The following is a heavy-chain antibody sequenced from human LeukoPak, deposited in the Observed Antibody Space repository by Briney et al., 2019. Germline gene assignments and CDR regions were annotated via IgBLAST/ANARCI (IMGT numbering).Heavy chain of an antibody. D-gene: IGHD1-1*01. CDR1: GGFIRSGGYY. J-gene: IGHJ5*02. V-gene: IGHV4-31*03. CDR2: IYYNGST. CDR3: AKDFRTDLNCRSYRFDP. Sequence: SQTLSLTCTLCGGFIRSGGYYCRWIRQHPGKGLEWIGYIYYNGSTYYNPSLKSRVTISVDTSKNQFSLKLSSVPAVDTAVCFWAKDFRTDLNCRSYRFDPWGQGTLVTVSS.